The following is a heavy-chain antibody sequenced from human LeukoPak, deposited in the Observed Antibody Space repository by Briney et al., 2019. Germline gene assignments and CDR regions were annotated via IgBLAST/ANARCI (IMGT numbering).Heavy chain of an antibody. D-gene: IGHD2-15*01. CDR2: IYSSGST. V-gene: IGHV4-4*07. CDR1: GGSISGSY. CDR3: ARGFCSGGSCYLFDS. J-gene: IGHJ4*02. Sequence: PSETLSLTCTVSGGSISGSYWSWIRQPAGKGLEWIGRIYSSGSTNYNPSLKSRVTMSVDTSKNQVSLKLNSVTAADTAVYYCARGFCSGGSCYLFDSWGQGTLVTVSS.